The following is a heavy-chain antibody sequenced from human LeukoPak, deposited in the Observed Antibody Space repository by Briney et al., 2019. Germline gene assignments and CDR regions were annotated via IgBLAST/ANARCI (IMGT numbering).Heavy chain of an antibody. CDR1: GGSFSGYY. Sequence: SETLSLTCAVYGGSFSGYYWSWIRQPPGKGLEWIGEINHSGSTNYNPSLKSRVTISVDTSKNQFSLKLSSVTAADTAVYYCARGRPEGSGWYRPYYYVDVWGKGTTVTVSS. V-gene: IGHV4-34*01. CDR3: ARGRPEGSGWYRPYYYVDV. CDR2: INHSGST. D-gene: IGHD6-19*01. J-gene: IGHJ6*03.